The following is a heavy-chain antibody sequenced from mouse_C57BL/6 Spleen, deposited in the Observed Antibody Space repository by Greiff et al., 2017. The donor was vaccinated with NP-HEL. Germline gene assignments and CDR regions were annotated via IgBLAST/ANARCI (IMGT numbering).Heavy chain of an antibody. V-gene: IGHV1-72*01. J-gene: IGHJ1*03. Sequence: QVQLQQPGAELVKPGASVKLSCKASGYTFTSYWMHWVKQRPGRGLEWIGRIDPNSGGTKYNEKFKSKATLTVDKPSSTAYMQRSSLTSEDSAVYYCARSETVRCPYFDVWGTGTTVTVSS. CDR1: GYTFTSYW. D-gene: IGHD1-1*01. CDR3: ARSETVRCPYFDV. CDR2: IDPNSGGT.